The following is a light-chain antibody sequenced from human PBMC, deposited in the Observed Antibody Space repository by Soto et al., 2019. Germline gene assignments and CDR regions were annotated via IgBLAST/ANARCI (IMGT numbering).Light chain of an antibody. CDR2: DAS. CDR1: QDISHY. V-gene: IGKV1-33*01. CDR3: QQYDDLPIT. Sequence: IQMPQSPSSLSASVGDRVTITCQASQDISHYLNWYQQKPGKSLKLLIYDASNLHPGVPSRFRGSGSGTEFSFNITSLQPEEVTTYYCQQYDDLPITFGQGTRLEIK. J-gene: IGKJ5*01.